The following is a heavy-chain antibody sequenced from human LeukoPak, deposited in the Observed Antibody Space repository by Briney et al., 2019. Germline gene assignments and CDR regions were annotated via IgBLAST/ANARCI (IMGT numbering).Heavy chain of an antibody. Sequence: SETLSLTCSVSGGSISSISFSWGWIRQPPGKGLEWIGNIDYSGTTQYNPSLKSRVTISVDTSKNQFSLKLSSVTAADTAMYYCASHSSYVSPFRSWGRGPLVTVSP. CDR3: ASHSSYVSPFRS. CDR2: IDYSGTT. D-gene: IGHD3-10*02. V-gene: IGHV4-39*01. CDR1: GGSISSISFS. J-gene: IGHJ5*02.